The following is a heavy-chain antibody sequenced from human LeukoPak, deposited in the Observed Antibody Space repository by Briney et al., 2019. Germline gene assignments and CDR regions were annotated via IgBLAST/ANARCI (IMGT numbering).Heavy chain of an antibody. CDR3: ARSVYTSVAGHPWNY. CDR1: GFSLSTSGVG. D-gene: IGHD6-19*01. Sequence: ESGPALVKPTQTLTLTCTFSGFSLSTSGVGVGWIRQPPGKALEWLALIYWNDDKHYSPSLKSRLTITKDTSKNQVVLIMTNMDPVDTATYYCARSVYTSVAGHPWNYWGQGTLVTVSS. V-gene: IGHV2-5*01. CDR2: IYWNDDK. J-gene: IGHJ4*02.